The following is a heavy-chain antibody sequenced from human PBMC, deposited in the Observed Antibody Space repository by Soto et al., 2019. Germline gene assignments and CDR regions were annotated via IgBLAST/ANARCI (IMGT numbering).Heavy chain of an antibody. J-gene: IGHJ6*02. D-gene: IGHD6-19*01. CDR2: IVPIFGTT. Sequence: QVQLVQSGAEVKKPGSSVKVSCKVSGGTFSNYAIDWVRLAPGHGLEWMGGIVPIFGTTYYTQKFQGRATIIADDSTATADLEMSSLRSEDTAIYYCARGEAVAGLSNYHGLDVWGQGTAVTVSS. CDR1: GGTFSNYA. V-gene: IGHV1-69*12. CDR3: ARGEAVAGLSNYHGLDV.